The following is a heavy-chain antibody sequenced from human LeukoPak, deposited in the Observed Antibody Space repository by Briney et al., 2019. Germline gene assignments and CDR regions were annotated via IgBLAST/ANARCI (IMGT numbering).Heavy chain of an antibody. Sequence: GGSLRLSCAASGFTFSNSAMSWVRQAPGKGLEWVSIISGSGDNTYYTDSVKGRFTISRDNSRNTLYLQMNSLRAEDTAIYYCAKNRGISSGFFDYWGQGPLVTVSS. CDR1: GFTFSNSA. V-gene: IGHV3-23*01. D-gene: IGHD6-6*01. CDR2: ISGSGDNT. J-gene: IGHJ4*02. CDR3: AKNRGISSGFFDY.